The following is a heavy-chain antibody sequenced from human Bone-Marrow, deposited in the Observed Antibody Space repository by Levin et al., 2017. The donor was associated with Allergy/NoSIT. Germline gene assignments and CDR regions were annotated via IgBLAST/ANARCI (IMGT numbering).Heavy chain of an antibody. CDR2: INNDGTST. V-gene: IGHV3-74*01. CDR3: ASTYSDYVRGTYSLDH. D-gene: IGHD3-16*01. Sequence: SGESLKISCAASGFTFSSYWMHWVRQTPGKGLVWVSRINNDGTSTNYADSVKGRFTISRDNARNTLYLQMNSLRAEDTAMYYCASTYSDYVRGTYSLDHWGQGTLVTVSS. J-gene: IGHJ4*02. CDR1: GFTFSSYW.